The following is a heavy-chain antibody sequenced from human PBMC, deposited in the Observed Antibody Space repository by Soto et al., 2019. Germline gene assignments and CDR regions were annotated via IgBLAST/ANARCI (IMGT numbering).Heavy chain of an antibody. CDR1: GGSFSGYY. V-gene: IGHV4-34*01. CDR2: INHSGST. J-gene: IGHJ4*02. D-gene: IGHD1-26*01. CDR3: ARDSGYFDY. Sequence: QVQLQQWGAGLLKPSETLSLTCAVYGGSFSGYYWSWIRQPPGKGLEWIGEINHSGSTNYNPSLTSPVTISVHPSKNQFSLRLSSVTAADTAVYYCARDSGYFDYWGQGTLVPVSS.